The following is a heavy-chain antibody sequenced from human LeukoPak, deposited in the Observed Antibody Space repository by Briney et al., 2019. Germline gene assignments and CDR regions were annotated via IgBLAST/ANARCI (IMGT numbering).Heavy chain of an antibody. D-gene: IGHD5-12*01. CDR2: IIPIFGTA. Sequence: ASVKVSCKASGGTFSSYAISWVRQAPGQGLEWMGGIIPIFGTANYAQKFQGRVTITTDESTSTAYMELSSLRSEDTAVYYCARGTRGYSGYDLSGYCLGYWGQGTLVTVSS. V-gene: IGHV1-69*05. CDR3: ARGTRGYSGYDLSGYCLGY. CDR1: GGTFSSYA. J-gene: IGHJ4*02.